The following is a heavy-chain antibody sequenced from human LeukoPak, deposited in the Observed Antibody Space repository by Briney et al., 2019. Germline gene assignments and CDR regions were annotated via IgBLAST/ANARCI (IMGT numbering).Heavy chain of an antibody. Sequence: ASVKVSCKASGYTFTSYCMHWVRQAPGQGLEWMGIINPSGGSTSYAQKFQGRVTMTRDTSTSTVYMELSNLRSDDTAVYYCARDVGFQWLSYNWFDPWGLGTLVTVSS. CDR1: GYTFTSYC. CDR3: ARDVGFQWLSYNWFDP. D-gene: IGHD3-22*01. CDR2: INPSGGST. V-gene: IGHV1-46*01. J-gene: IGHJ5*02.